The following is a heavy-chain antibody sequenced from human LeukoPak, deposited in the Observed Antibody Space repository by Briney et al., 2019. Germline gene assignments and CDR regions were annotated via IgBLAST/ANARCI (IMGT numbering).Heavy chain of an antibody. Sequence: GGSLRLSCAASEFNFSSYAMTWVRQAPGKGLEWVSAISGGGDGSYYADSVKGRFTISRDNSKNTLYLQMNSLRPEDTAVYYCARARFGYNRGPFDYWGQGILVTVSS. V-gene: IGHV3-23*01. CDR1: EFNFSSYA. CDR2: ISGGGDGS. J-gene: IGHJ4*02. D-gene: IGHD5-24*01. CDR3: ARARFGYNRGPFDY.